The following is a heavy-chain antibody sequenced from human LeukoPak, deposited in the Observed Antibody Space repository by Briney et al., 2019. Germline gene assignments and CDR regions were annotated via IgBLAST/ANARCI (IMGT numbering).Heavy chain of an antibody. J-gene: IGHJ5*02. CDR2: IHHSGST. V-gene: IGHV4-59*12. CDR3: ARAPTFGYWFDP. D-gene: IGHD3-10*02. Sequence: SETLSLTCTVSGGSISSYYWSWIRQPPGKGLEWIGYIHHSGSTNYNPSLKSRVTMSVDTSKNLFSLKLNSVTAADTAVYYCARAPTFGYWFDPWGQGTLVTVSS. CDR1: GGSISSYY.